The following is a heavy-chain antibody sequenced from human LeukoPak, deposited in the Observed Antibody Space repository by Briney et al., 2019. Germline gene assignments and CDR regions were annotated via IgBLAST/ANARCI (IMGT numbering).Heavy chain of an antibody. CDR2: IYYSGST. D-gene: IGHD4-23*01. CDR1: GGSISSSSYY. CDR3: ATLKMTTAV. V-gene: IGHV4-39*01. Sequence: PSETLSLTCTVSGGSISSSSYYWGWTRQPPGKGLEWIGSIYYSGSTYYNPSLKSRVTISVDTSKNQFSLKLSSVTAADTAVYYCATLKMTTAVWGQGTLVTVPS. J-gene: IGHJ4*02.